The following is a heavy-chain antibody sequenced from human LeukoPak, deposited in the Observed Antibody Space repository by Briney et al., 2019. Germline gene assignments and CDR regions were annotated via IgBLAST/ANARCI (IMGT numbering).Heavy chain of an antibody. V-gene: IGHV3-11*03. J-gene: IGHJ6*02. CDR1: GFTFSDYY. Sequence: GGSLRLSCAASGFTFSDYYMSWIRQAPGKGLEWVSYISDSSSYTDYADSVKGRFTISRDNAENSLFLQMNSLRAEDTAVYYCARAAVASPGDVWGQGTTVTVSS. CDR2: ISDSSSYT. D-gene: IGHD6-19*01. CDR3: ARAAVASPGDV.